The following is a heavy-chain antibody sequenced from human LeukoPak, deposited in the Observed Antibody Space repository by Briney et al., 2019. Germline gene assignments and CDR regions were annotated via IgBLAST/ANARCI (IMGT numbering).Heavy chain of an antibody. CDR2: ISSSGGTI. Sequence: GGSLRLSCAASGFTFRNYGMHWVRQAPGKGLEWVSYISSSGGTIYYADSVKGRFTMSRDNAKNSLFLQMHSLRPEDTAFYYCARDLGVSGDYYFDYWGQGTLVTVSS. CDR3: ARDLGVSGDYYFDY. J-gene: IGHJ4*02. CDR1: GFTFRNYG. V-gene: IGHV3-48*03. D-gene: IGHD4-17*01.